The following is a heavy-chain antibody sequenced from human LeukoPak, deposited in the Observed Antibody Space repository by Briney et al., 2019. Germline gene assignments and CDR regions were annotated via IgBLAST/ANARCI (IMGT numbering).Heavy chain of an antibody. J-gene: IGHJ4*02. CDR2: INGDGSTT. CDR3: ATGNYYDRRSYYTFGH. Sequence: GGSLTLSCAASGFTFSMYWMHWVRHAPGKGLVWVSRINGDGSTTSYAESVKGRFTISRNNAKNTLYLQMISRRAEDTAVYYYATGNYYDRRSYYTFGHWGQGTLVTVSS. CDR1: GFTFSMYW. V-gene: IGHV3-74*01. D-gene: IGHD3-22*01.